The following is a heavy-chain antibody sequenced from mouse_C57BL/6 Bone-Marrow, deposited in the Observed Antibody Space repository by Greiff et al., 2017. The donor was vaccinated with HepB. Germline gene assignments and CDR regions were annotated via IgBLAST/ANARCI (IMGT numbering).Heavy chain of an antibody. CDR1: GYSFTDYN. D-gene: IGHD1-1*01. V-gene: IGHV1-39*01. J-gene: IGHJ1*03. CDR2: INPNYGTT. CDR3: ASSLLLRWSPYWYFDV. Sequence: EVKLQESGPELVKPGASVKISCKASGYSFTDYNMNWVKQSNGKSLEWIGVINPNYGTTSYNQKFKGKATLTVDQSSSTAYMQLNSLTSEDSAVYYCASSLLLRWSPYWYFDVWGTGTTVTVSS.